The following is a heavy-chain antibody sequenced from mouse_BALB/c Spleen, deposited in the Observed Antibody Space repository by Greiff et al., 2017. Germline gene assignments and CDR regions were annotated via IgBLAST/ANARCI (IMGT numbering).Heavy chain of an antibody. V-gene: IGHV5-12-1*01. CDR3: ARQGYDVAWFAY. Sequence: EVQVVESGGGLVKPGGSLKLSCAASGFAFSSYDMSWVRQTPEKRLEWVAYISSGGGSTYYPDTVKGRFTISRDNAKNTLYLQMSSLKSEDTAMYYCARQGYDVAWFAYWGQGTLVTVSA. J-gene: IGHJ3*01. CDR2: ISSGGGST. CDR1: GFAFSSYD. D-gene: IGHD2-14*01.